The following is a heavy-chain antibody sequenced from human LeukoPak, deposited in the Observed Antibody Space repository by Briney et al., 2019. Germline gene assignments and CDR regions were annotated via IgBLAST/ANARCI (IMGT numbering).Heavy chain of an antibody. Sequence: GGSLRLSCVASGFSFNNYRMTWVRQAPGKGLEWVANIKQDGSEKQYVDSVKGRFAISRDNAKKSLYLRINTLRAEDTAVYYCVRGPHIAATSYWGQGTLVTVSS. J-gene: IGHJ4*02. CDR3: VRGPHIAATSY. V-gene: IGHV3-7*03. CDR2: IKQDGSEK. CDR1: GFSFNNYR. D-gene: IGHD6-25*01.